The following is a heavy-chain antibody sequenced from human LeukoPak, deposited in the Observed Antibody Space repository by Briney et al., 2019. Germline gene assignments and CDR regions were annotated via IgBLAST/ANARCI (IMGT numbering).Heavy chain of an antibody. CDR1: GYTFTGYY. CDR3: ASPAGPLDAFDI. V-gene: IGHV1-2*02. J-gene: IGHJ3*02. CDR2: ISPKSGGT. Sequence: ASVKVSCKASGYTFTGYYMHWVRQAPGQGLERMGWISPKSGGTKYAQKFQGRVTMTRDTSISTAYMELSSLGSDDAAVYYCASPAGPLDAFDIWGQGTMVTVSS. D-gene: IGHD3-10*01.